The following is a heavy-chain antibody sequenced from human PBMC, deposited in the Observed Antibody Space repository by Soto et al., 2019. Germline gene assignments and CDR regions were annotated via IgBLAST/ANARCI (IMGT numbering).Heavy chain of an antibody. D-gene: IGHD3-3*01. CDR2: ISYDGSNK. CDR1: GFTFSSYA. CDR3: ARVGGGIFGVVPLDYYGMDV. V-gene: IGHV3-30-3*01. J-gene: IGHJ6*02. Sequence: HPGGSLRLSCAASGFTFSSYAMHWVRQAPGKGLEWVAVISYDGSNKYYADSVKGRFTISRDNSKNTLYLQMNSLRAEDTAVYYCARVGGGIFGVVPLDYYGMDVWGQGTTVTVSS.